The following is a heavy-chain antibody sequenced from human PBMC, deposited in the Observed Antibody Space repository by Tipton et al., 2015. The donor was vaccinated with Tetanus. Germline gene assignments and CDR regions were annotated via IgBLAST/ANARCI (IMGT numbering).Heavy chain of an antibody. CDR3: ARGDGSFDI. Sequence: TLSLTCAISGDSVSSNSAVWNWIRQSPSRGLEWLGRTYYKSRWSTNYAVSVKSRITINPDTSKNQFSLQLTSMTPEDAAVYSCARGDGSFDIWGHGTMVTVSS. CDR2: TYYKSRWST. D-gene: IGHD2-2*03. V-gene: IGHV6-1*01. CDR1: GDSVSSNSAV. J-gene: IGHJ3*02.